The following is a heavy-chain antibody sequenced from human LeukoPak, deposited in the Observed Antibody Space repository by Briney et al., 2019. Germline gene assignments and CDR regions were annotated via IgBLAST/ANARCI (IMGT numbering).Heavy chain of an antibody. CDR1: GYTLTELS. V-gene: IGHV1-18*01. CDR3: ARDRIDLSGSFGY. J-gene: IGHJ4*02. D-gene: IGHD1-26*01. CDR2: ISAYNGNT. Sequence: ASVKVSCKVSGYTLTELSMHWVRQAPGKGLEWMGWISAYNGNTNYAQKLQGRVTMTTDTSTSTAYMELRSLRSDDTAVYYCARDRIDLSGSFGYWGQGTLVTVSS.